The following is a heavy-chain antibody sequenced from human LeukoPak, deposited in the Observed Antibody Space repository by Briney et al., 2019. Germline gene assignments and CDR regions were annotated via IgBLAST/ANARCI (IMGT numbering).Heavy chain of an antibody. CDR2: ISGSGGST. Sequence: PGGSLRLSCAASGFTFSSYAMSWVRQAPGKGLEWVSAISGSGGSTYYADSVKGRLTISRDNSKNTLYLQMNSLRAEDTAVYYCAKDPHPGAWGRYFDYWGQGTLVTVSS. V-gene: IGHV3-23*01. D-gene: IGHD3-10*01. J-gene: IGHJ4*02. CDR3: AKDPHPGAWGRYFDY. CDR1: GFTFSSYA.